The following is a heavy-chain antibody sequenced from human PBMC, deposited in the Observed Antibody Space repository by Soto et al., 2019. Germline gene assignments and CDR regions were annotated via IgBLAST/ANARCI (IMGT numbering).Heavy chain of an antibody. D-gene: IGHD3-3*01. V-gene: IGHV6-1*01. CDR3: ARISITIFGVVSDAFDI. CDR2: TYYRSKWYN. Sequence: SQTLSLTCAISGDSVSSNSAAWNWIRQSPSRGLEWLGRTYYRSKWYNDYAVSVKSRITINPDTSKNQFSLQLNSVTPEDTAVYYCARISITIFGVVSDAFDIWGQGTMVT. J-gene: IGHJ3*02. CDR1: GDSVSSNSAA.